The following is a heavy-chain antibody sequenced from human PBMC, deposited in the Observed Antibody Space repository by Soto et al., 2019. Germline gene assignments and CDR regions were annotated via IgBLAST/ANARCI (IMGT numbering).Heavy chain of an antibody. CDR2: IYYSGTT. CDR3: ARERWSNPYYYYGMDV. Sequence: SETLSLTCTVSGGSISSGSYYWSWIRQHPGKGLEWIGYIYYSGTTYYNPSLKSRVFISIDTSSTQFSLELISVTAADTAVYYCARERWSNPYYYYGMDVWGQGTTVTVSS. V-gene: IGHV4-31*03. J-gene: IGHJ6*02. CDR1: GGSISSGSYY. D-gene: IGHD2-8*01.